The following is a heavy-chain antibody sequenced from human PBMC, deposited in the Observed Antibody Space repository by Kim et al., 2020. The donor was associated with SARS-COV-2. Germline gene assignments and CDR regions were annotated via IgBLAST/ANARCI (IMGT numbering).Heavy chain of an antibody. CDR3: ARGTLTMVRGVTTLYGMDV. CDR2: IGTAGDT. D-gene: IGHD3-10*01. V-gene: IGHV3-13*04. CDR1: GFTFSSYD. J-gene: IGHJ6*02. Sequence: GGSLRLSCAASGFTFSSYDMHWVRQATGKGLEWVSAIGTAGDTYYPGSVKGRFTISRENAKNSLYLQMNSLRAGDTAVYYCARGTLTMVRGVTTLYGMDVLGQGTTATVSS.